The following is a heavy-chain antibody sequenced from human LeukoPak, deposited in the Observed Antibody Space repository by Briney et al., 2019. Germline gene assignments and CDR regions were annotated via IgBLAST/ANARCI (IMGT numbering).Heavy chain of an antibody. V-gene: IGHV4-39*01. CDR2: IYYSGST. Sequence: PSETLSLTCTVSGGSISSSSYYWGWIRQPPGKGLEWIGGIYYSGSTYYNPSLKSRVTISVDTSRNQFSLKLSSVTAADTAVYYCASGQQPIDYWGQGTLVTVSS. CDR1: GGSISSSSYY. J-gene: IGHJ4*02. CDR3: ASGQQPIDY. D-gene: IGHD6-13*01.